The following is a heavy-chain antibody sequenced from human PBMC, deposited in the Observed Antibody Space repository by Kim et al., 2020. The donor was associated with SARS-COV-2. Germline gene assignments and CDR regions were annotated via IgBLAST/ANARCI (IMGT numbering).Heavy chain of an antibody. CDR1: GFTFSSYG. CDR3: ARGGYYGSGSDFDY. Sequence: GGSLRLSCAASGFTFSSYGMHWVRQAPGKGLEWVAVIWYDGSNKYYADSVKGRFTISRDNSKNTLYLQMNSLRAEDTAVYYCARGGYYGSGSDFDYWGQGTLVTVSS. D-gene: IGHD3-10*01. V-gene: IGHV3-33*01. J-gene: IGHJ4*02. CDR2: IWYDGSNK.